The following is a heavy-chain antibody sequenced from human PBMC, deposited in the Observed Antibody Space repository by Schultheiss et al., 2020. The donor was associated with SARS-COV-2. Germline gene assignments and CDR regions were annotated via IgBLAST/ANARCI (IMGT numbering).Heavy chain of an antibody. D-gene: IGHD2-8*02. CDR1: GFTFSSYE. Sequence: GGSLRLSCAASGFTFSSYEMNWVRQAPGKGLVWVSAISGSGGSTYYADSVKGRFTISRDNAKNSLYLQMNSLRAGDTAVYYCAKAFVWWSGGYYYYYGMDVWGQGTTVTVSS. J-gene: IGHJ6*02. CDR2: ISGSGGST. V-gene: IGHV3-23*01. CDR3: AKAFVWWSGGYYYYYGMDV.